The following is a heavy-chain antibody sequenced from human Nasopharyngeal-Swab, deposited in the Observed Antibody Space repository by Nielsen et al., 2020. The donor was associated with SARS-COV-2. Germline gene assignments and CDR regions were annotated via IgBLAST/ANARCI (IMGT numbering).Heavy chain of an antibody. D-gene: IGHD4-17*01. V-gene: IGHV4-59*08. CDR3: ERRGEGYGDYRDY. CDR2: IYYSGST. CDR1: GGSISNYH. Sequence: SETLSLTCSASGGSISNYHWNWIRQLPGKGLEWIGYIYYSGSTNYNPSLKSRVTISVDTSKNQFSLKLSSVTAADTAVYYCERRGEGYGDYRDYWSQGTLVTVSS. J-gene: IGHJ4*02.